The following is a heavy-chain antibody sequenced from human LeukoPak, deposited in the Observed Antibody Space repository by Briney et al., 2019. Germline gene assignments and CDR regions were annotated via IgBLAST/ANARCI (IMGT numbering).Heavy chain of an antibody. Sequence: PGGSLRLSCAASGFTVSSKYMSWIRHPPGKGLEWIGYIYYSGSTNYNPSLKSRVTISVDTSKNQFSLKLSSVTAADTAVYYCACTYCGADCSEVERFFDYWGQGTLVTVSS. CDR2: IYYSGST. CDR3: ACTYCGADCSEVERFFDY. CDR1: GFTVSSKY. J-gene: IGHJ4*02. D-gene: IGHD2-21*02. V-gene: IGHV4-59*08.